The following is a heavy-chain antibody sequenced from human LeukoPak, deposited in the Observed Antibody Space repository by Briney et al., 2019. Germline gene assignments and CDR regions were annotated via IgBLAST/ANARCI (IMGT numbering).Heavy chain of an antibody. CDR1: GFTFDDYA. D-gene: IGHD3-10*01. V-gene: IGHV3-9*01. J-gene: IGHJ3*02. CDR2: ISWNSGSI. Sequence: GGSLRLSCAASGFTFDDYAVHWVRQAPGKGLEWVSGISWNSGSIGYADSVKGRFTISRDNAKNSLYLQMNSLRAEDTALYYCAKENLGSTPHMVRGVIGAFDIWGQGTMVTVSS. CDR3: AKENLGSTPHMVRGVIGAFDI.